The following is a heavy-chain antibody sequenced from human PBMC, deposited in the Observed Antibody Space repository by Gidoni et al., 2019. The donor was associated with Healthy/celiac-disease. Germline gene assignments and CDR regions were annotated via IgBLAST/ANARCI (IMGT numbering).Heavy chain of an antibody. D-gene: IGHD1-26*01. CDR1: VGSISSSSYY. V-gene: IGHV4-39*01. J-gene: IGHJ4*02. CDR3: ANNKGVGSSYYFDY. CDR2: IYYSGST. Sequence: QLQLQESGPGLVKPSETLSLTCTVSVGSISSSSYYWGWIRQPPGKGLEWIGSIYYSGSTYYNPSLKSRVTISVDTSKNQFSLRLSSVTAADTAVYYCANNKGVGSSYYFDYWGQGTLVTVSS.